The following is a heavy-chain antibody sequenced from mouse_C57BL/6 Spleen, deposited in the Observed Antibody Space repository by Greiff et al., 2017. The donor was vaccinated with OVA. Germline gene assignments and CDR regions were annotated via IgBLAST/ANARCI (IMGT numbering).Heavy chain of an antibody. Sequence: QVQLKQSGAELVRPGASVTLSCKASGYTFTDYEMHWVKQTPVHGLEWIGAIDPETGGTAYNQKFKGKAILTADKSSSTAYMELRSLTSEDSAVYYCTRGAAQATSFAYWGQGTLVTVSA. J-gene: IGHJ3*01. V-gene: IGHV1-15*01. CDR1: GYTFTDYE. D-gene: IGHD3-2*02. CDR3: TRGAAQATSFAY. CDR2: IDPETGGT.